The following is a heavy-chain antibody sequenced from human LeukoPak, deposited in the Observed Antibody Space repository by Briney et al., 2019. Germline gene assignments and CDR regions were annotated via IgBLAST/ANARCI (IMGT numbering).Heavy chain of an antibody. CDR3: ARSEVVAATLDY. J-gene: IGHJ4*02. CDR2: IYYSGST. V-gene: IGHV4-39*01. D-gene: IGHD2-15*01. CDR1: GGSISSSSYY. Sequence: SETLSLTCTVSGGSISSSSYYWGWIRQPPGKGLEWIGSIYYSGSTYYNPSLKSRVTISVDTSKNQFSLKLSSVTAADTAVYYCARSEVVAATLDYWGQGTLVTVSP.